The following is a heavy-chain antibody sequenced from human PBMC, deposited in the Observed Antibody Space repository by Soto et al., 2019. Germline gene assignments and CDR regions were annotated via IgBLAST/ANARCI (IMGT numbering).Heavy chain of an antibody. V-gene: IGHV3-23*01. CDR1: GFSFVNYA. D-gene: IGHD6-19*01. J-gene: IGHJ4*02. CDR2: LSGSGTST. CDR3: AKATTNGGWFNPFDS. Sequence: GSLRLSCAASGFSFVNYAMNWVRQAPGKGLEWVSGLSGSGTSTYYADSVKGRFTISRDNSRDTLFLQMNSLTADDTAVYYCAKATTNGGWFNPFDSWGQGALVTVSS.